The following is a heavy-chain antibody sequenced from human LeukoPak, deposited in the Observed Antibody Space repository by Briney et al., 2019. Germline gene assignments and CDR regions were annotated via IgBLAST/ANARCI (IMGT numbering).Heavy chain of an antibody. J-gene: IGHJ6*02. CDR2: IYYSGST. CDR3: ARDRRSSSWYVKSYYYYGMDV. Sequence: MSSETLSLTCTVSGGSVSSGSYYWSWIRQPPGKGLEWIGYIYYSGSTNYNPSLKSRVTISVDTSKNQFSLKLSSVTAADTAAYYCARDRRSSSWYVKSYYYYGMDVWGQGTTVTVSS. V-gene: IGHV4-61*01. D-gene: IGHD6-13*01. CDR1: GGSVSSGSYY.